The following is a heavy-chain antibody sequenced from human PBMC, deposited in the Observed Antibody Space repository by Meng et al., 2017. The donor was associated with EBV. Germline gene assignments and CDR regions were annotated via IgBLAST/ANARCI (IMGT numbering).Heavy chain of an antibody. CDR2: IYSGGST. CDR1: AFTVSSNY. J-gene: IGHJ4*02. V-gene: IGHV3-53*01. Sequence: VQLVGFGGGLIQPGGSLRLSCAASAFTVSSNYMSWVRQAPGKGLEWVSVIYSGGSTYSADSVKGRFTISRDNYKNPLYLQMNSLRAEDTAVYYCAKHRLGPLDYWGQGTLVTVSS. CDR3: AKHRLGPLDY. D-gene: IGHD5-12*01.